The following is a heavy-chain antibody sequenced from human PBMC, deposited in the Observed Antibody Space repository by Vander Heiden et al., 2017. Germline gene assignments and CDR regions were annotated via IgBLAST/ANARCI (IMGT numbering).Heavy chain of an antibody. CDR3: ARQEGIVVVVAATRWFDP. J-gene: IGHJ5*02. D-gene: IGHD2-15*01. V-gene: IGHV4-39*01. Sequence: LQLQESGPGLVKPSETLSLTCPVSGGPISSSSYYWGRIRQPPGKGLEWIGSIYYSGSTYYNPSLKSRVTISVDTSKNQFSLKLSSVTAADTAVYYCARQEGIVVVVAATRWFDPWGQGTLVTVSS. CDR2: IYYSGST. CDR1: GGPISSSSYY.